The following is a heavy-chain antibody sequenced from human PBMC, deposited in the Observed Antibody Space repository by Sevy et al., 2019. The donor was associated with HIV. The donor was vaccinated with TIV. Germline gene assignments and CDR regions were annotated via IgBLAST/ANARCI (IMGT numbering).Heavy chain of an antibody. Sequence: GGSLRLSCAASGFTFSKAWMNWVRQAPGKGPEWVGRIKSKTDARTTDFAAFVKGRFKISRVDSNDTLFLQMDNLEVEDTAVYYCTTAHQWFGNLRLDWGQGTLVTVSS. CDR2: IKSKTDARTT. J-gene: IGHJ4*02. D-gene: IGHD3-10*01. V-gene: IGHV3-15*01. CDR1: GFTFSKAW. CDR3: TTAHQWFGNLRLD.